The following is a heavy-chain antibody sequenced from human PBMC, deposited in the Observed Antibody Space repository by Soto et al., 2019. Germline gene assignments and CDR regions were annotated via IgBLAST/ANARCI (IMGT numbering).Heavy chain of an antibody. D-gene: IGHD3-22*01. CDR3: ARKSDSSGPFDY. CDR2: IIPIFGTA. CDR1: GGTFSSYA. V-gene: IGHV1-69*13. Sequence: SVKVSCKASGGTFSSYAISWVRQAPGQGLEWVGGIIPIFGTANYAQKFQGRVTITADESTSTACMELSSLRSEDTAVYYCARKSDSSGPFDYWGQGTLVTVSS. J-gene: IGHJ4*02.